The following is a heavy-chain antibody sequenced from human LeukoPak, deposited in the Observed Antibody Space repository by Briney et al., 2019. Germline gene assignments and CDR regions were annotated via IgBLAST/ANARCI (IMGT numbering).Heavy chain of an antibody. V-gene: IGHV1-69*06. J-gene: IGHJ6*04. CDR1: GDTFSNYA. CDR3: ASQYWVPAAFYYAFDV. Sequence: GASVKVSCKASGDTFSNYAISWVRQAPGQGLEWMGASIPVFGTTNYARKFQGRVTITADTYTTTSYMELSSLTSEDTAIYYCASQYWVPAAFYYAFDVWGKGTTVTVSS. CDR2: SIPVFGTT. D-gene: IGHD2-2*01.